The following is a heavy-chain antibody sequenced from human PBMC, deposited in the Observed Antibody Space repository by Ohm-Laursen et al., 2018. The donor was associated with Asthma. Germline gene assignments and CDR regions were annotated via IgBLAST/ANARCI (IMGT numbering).Heavy chain of an antibody. J-gene: IGHJ5*02. D-gene: IGHD2-8*01. V-gene: IGHV3-30*18. CDR2: ISYDASNR. CDR3: AKDVGYCTNGVCLYNWFDP. Sequence: SLRLSCAASGFTFSNYGIHWVRQAPGKGLEWVAVISYDASNRFYADSVRGRSTISRDDSKSTVYLQMDSLRAEDTAVYYCAKDVGYCTNGVCLYNWFDPWGQGTQVIVSS. CDR1: GFTFSNYG.